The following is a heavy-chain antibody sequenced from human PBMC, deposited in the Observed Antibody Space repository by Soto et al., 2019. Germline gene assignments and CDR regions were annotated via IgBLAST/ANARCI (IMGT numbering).Heavy chain of an antibody. Sequence: PGGSLRLSCAASGFTFSSYSMNWVRQAPGKGLEWVSSINTISSNIYYADSVKGRFTISRDTAKNSLYLQMNSLRAEDTAVYYCARGDYSGRDWFDPWGQGTLVTVSS. CDR1: GFTFSSYS. CDR3: ARGDYSGRDWFDP. CDR2: INTISSNI. J-gene: IGHJ5*02. V-gene: IGHV3-21*01. D-gene: IGHD3-10*01.